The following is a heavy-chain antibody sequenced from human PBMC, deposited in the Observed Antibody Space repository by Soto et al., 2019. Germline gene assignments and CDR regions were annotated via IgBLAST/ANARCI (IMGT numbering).Heavy chain of an antibody. CDR1: GYTFTSYD. Sequence: GASVKVSCKASGYTFTSYDINWVRQATGQGLEWMGWMNPSSGNTGYAQKFQGWVTMTRDTSISTAYMELSRLRSDDTAVYYCARGPYYGMDVWGQGTTVTVSS. CDR3: ARGPYYGMDV. CDR2: MNPSSGNT. J-gene: IGHJ6*02. V-gene: IGHV1-8*01.